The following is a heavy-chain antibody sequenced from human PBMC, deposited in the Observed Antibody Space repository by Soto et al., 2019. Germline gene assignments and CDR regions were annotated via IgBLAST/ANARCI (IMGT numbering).Heavy chain of an antibody. V-gene: IGHV4-59*08. J-gene: IGHJ4*02. CDR3: ARAPVGLDTISYFDY. Sequence: PSETLSLTCTVSGGSISSYYWCWIRQPPGKGLEWIGYIYYSGSTYYRPSLESRMHMSLDATRNHYSLRLTSVTAADTAVYFCARAPVGLDTISYFDYWGQGKLVTVSS. D-gene: IGHD3-3*01. CDR1: GGSISSYY. CDR2: IYYSGST.